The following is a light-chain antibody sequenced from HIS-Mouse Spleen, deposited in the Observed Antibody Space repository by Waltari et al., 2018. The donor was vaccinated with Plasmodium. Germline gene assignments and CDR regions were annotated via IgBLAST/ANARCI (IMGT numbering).Light chain of an antibody. CDR3: QQRSNWPPT. J-gene: IGKJ5*01. CDR2: DAS. V-gene: IGKV3-11*01. CDR1: QSVSSY. Sequence: EIVLTQSPATLSLSPGERATLSCRASQSVSSYLAWYQQKPGQAPSLLIYDASNRATGIPARFSGSGSGTDFTLTISSLEPEDFAVYDCQQRSNWPPTFGQGTRLEIK.